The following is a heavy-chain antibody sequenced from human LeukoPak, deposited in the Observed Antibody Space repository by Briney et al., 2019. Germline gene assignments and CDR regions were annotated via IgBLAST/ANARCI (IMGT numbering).Heavy chain of an antibody. J-gene: IGHJ5*02. Sequence: SETLSLTCTVSGGSINSYYWSWIRQPAGEGLEWIGRIYTSGSTNYNPSLKSRVTMSLDTSKNQFSLKLSSVTAADTATYYCARDLGSSWYGWFDPWGQGPLVSVSS. V-gene: IGHV4-4*07. CDR2: IYTSGST. CDR3: ARDLGSSWYGWFDP. CDR1: GGSINSYY. D-gene: IGHD6-13*01.